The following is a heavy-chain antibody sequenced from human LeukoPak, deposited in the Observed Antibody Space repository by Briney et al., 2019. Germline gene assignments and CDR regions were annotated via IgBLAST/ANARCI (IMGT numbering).Heavy chain of an antibody. J-gene: IGHJ5*02. Sequence: SETLSLTCAVYGESFSGYYWSWIRQPPGKGLEWIGEINHSGSTKNNPTLKSRVTISVDTSKNQFSLKLSSVTAADTAVYYCARRSDYDILTGYSNSRFDPWGQGTLVTVSS. V-gene: IGHV4-34*01. CDR1: GESFSGYY. CDR2: INHSGST. CDR3: ARRSDYDILTGYSNSRFDP. D-gene: IGHD3-9*01.